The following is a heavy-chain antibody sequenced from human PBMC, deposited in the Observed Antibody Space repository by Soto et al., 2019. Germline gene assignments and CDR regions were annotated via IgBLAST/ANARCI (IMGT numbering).Heavy chain of an antibody. CDR3: ARRKERSGPHYFDY. D-gene: IGHD6-25*01. Sequence: GASVKVSCKASGYTFTTYDISWVRQATGQGLEWKGWMNPYSGNTGYAQKFQGRVTVTRNTSISTVYMELSGLRPDDTAVYYCARRKERSGPHYFDYWGQGSQVTVSS. V-gene: IGHV1-8*01. CDR1: GYTFTTYD. J-gene: IGHJ4*02. CDR2: MNPYSGNT.